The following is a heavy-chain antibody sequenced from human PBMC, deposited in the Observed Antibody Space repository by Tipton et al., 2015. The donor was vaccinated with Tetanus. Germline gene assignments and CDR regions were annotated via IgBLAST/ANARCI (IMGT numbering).Heavy chain of an antibody. D-gene: IGHD2-2*01. Sequence: QLVQSGAEVKNPGASVKVSCTASGYTFTAYGLNWVRQAAGRGFEWVAWLNPKTGSTAYAQKFQGRVSVTTDTSISTAYMELSSLRFDDTAVYYCASGSAIRHGLDVWGHGTSVTVSS. J-gene: IGHJ6*02. CDR2: LNPKTGST. CDR3: ASGSAIRHGLDV. V-gene: IGHV1-8*01. CDR1: GYTFTAYG.